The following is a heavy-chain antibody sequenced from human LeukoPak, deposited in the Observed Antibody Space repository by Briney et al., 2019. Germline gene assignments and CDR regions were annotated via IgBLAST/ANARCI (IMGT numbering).Heavy chain of an antibody. D-gene: IGHD6-13*01. CDR2: IYYSGST. Sequence: SETLSLTCTVSGGSFSSGSDYWSWIRQPPGKGLVWIGCIYYSGSTNYNPSLKSRVTISVDTSKNQFSLKLSSVTAAETAMYYCAREQLPPADWFDPWGQGTLVTVSS. V-gene: IGHV4-61*01. J-gene: IGHJ5*02. CDR3: AREQLPPADWFDP. CDR1: GGSFSSGSDY.